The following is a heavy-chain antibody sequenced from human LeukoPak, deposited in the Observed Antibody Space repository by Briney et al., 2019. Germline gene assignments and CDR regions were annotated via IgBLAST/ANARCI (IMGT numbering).Heavy chain of an antibody. CDR2: VWSDGSKK. CDR3: ARGVGYYDSSGTIDF. J-gene: IGHJ4*02. D-gene: IGHD3-22*01. Sequence: GGSLRLSCGASGFSFSSYAMGWVRQAPGKGLEWVAVVWSDGSKKYSADSVKGRITISRDDSKNTLYLQMNSLRAEDTAVYYCARGVGYYDSSGTIDFWGQGTLVTVSS. CDR1: GFSFSSYA. V-gene: IGHV3-33*08.